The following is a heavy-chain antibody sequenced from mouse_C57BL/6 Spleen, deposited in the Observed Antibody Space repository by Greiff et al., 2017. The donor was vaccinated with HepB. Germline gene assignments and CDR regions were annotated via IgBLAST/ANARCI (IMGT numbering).Heavy chain of an antibody. J-gene: IGHJ4*01. CDR3: ARNPSLLRYAMDY. D-gene: IGHD2-10*01. Sequence: EVQLQQSGPELVKPGASVKISCKASGYTFTDYYMNWVKQSHGKSLEWIGDINPNNGGTSYNQKFKGKATLTVGMSSSTAYMELRSLTSEDSAVYYCARNPSLLRYAMDYWGQGTSVTVSS. CDR1: GYTFTDYY. CDR2: INPNNGGT. V-gene: IGHV1-26*01.